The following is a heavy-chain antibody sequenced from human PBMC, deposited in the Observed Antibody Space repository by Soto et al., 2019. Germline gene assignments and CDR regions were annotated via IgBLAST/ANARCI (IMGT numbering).Heavy chain of an antibody. CDR3: ARAGYCISTSCYRYPFDY. CDR1: GGSISSGGYY. CDR2: IYYSGST. V-gene: IGHV4-39*01. D-gene: IGHD2-2*01. Sequence: PSETLSLTCTVSGGSISSGGYYWSWIRQHPGKGLEWIGSIYYSGSTYYNPSLRSRVTISVDTSKDQFSLKLSSVTAADTAVYYCARAGYCISTSCYRYPFDYWGQGTLVTVSS. J-gene: IGHJ4*02.